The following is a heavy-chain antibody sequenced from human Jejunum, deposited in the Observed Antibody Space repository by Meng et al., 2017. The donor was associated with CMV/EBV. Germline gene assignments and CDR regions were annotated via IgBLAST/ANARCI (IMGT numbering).Heavy chain of an antibody. CDR3: AREGVSYYYGMDV. V-gene: IGHV4-59*01. Sequence: TVSGGSISSTFWNWIRQPPGKGLEWIGYIYYNGSTNYNPSLKSRVTISVDMSKNQFSLKLGSVTAADTAVYYCAREGVSYYYGMDVWGQGTTVTVSS. CDR2: IYYNGST. CDR1: GGSISSTF. J-gene: IGHJ6*02.